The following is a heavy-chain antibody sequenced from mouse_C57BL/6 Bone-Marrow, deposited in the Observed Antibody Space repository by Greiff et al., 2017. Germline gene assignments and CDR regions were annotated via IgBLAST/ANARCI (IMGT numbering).Heavy chain of an antibody. V-gene: IGHV5-16*01. CDR3: ARLGYDSWFAY. CDR2: INYDGSST. Sequence: DVKLVESEGGLVQPGSSMKLSCTASGFTFSDYYMAWVRQVPEKGLEWVANINYDGSSTYYLDSLKSRFIISRDNAKNILYLQMSSLKSEDTATYYCARLGYDSWFAYWGQGTLVTVSA. CDR1: GFTFSDYY. D-gene: IGHD2-2*01. J-gene: IGHJ3*01.